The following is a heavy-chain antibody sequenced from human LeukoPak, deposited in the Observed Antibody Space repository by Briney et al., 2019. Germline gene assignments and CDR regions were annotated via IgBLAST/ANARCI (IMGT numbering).Heavy chain of an antibody. CDR2: INSDSSLM. Sequence: GGSLRLSCAASGFTFSSYSMNWVRQAPGKGLEWVSSINSDSSLMYYAESVKGRFTISRDNARNSLYLQMNSLRAEDTAVYYCIRDLFDDYSLDYWGQGALVTVSS. V-gene: IGHV3-21*01. D-gene: IGHD3-16*01. CDR3: IRDLFDDYSLDY. J-gene: IGHJ4*02. CDR1: GFTFSSYS.